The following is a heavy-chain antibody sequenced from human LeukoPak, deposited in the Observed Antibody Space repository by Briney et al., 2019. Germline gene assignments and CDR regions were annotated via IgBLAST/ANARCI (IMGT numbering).Heavy chain of an antibody. V-gene: IGHV4-34*01. D-gene: IGHD2-2*01. CDR2: INHSGST. J-gene: IGHJ6*02. Sequence: PSETLSLTCAVYGGSFSGYYWSWIRQPPGKGLELIGEINHSGSTNYNPSLKSRVTISVDTSKNQFSLKLSSVTAADTAVYYCARGGVVPAAILVGNYYGMDVWGQGTTVTVSS. CDR3: ARGGVVPAAILVGNYYGMDV. CDR1: GGSFSGYY.